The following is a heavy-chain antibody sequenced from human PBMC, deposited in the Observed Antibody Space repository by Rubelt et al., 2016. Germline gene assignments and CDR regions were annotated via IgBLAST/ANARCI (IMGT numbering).Heavy chain of an antibody. J-gene: IGHJ5*01. D-gene: IGHD3/OR15-3a*01. V-gene: IGHV4-59*01. CDR3: ARGGLWFDS. Sequence: QVRLQESGPGLVKPSGTLSLTCTVSGGSITHYFWNWIRQPPGKGLEWIGKIYYSWSTNYNPSLNSRVTISVDMSKNHFSLILSPVTAADTAVYYCARGGLWFDSWGQGTLVSVSS. CDR1: GGSITHYF. CDR2: IYYSWST.